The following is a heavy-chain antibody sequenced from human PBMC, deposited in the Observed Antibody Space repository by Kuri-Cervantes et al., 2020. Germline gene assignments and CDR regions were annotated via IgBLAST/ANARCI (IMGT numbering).Heavy chain of an antibody. Sequence: GGSLRLSCPDSGFTFSNHYMSWVRQAPGKGLEWISYISGDSGYTNYADSVKGRFTISRDNANNSPYLQMNSLRAEDTAVYYCAKDLRVLHYYMDVWGKGTTVTVSS. CDR2: ISGDSGYT. CDR3: AKDLRVLHYYMDV. J-gene: IGHJ6*03. D-gene: IGHD2/OR15-2a*01. CDR1: GFTFSNHY. V-gene: IGHV3/OR16-17*01.